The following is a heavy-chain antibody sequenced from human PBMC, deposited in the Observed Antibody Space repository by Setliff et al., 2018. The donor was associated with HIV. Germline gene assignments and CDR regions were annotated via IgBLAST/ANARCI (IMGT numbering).Heavy chain of an antibody. V-gene: IGHV3-74*01. J-gene: IGHJ5*02. Sequence: PGGSLRLSCAASGFSFSSYWMHWVRQAPGKGLVWVSRINTDGSSTSYADSVKGRFTVSRDNAKNTLYLQRTSLRAGDTAVYYCARVASGYDYGWLDPWGQGTLVTVSS. CDR1: GFSFSSYW. CDR2: INTDGSST. D-gene: IGHD5-12*01. CDR3: ARVASGYDYGWLDP.